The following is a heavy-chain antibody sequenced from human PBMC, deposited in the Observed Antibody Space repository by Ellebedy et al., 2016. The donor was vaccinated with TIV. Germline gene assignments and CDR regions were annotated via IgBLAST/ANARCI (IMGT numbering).Heavy chain of an antibody. CDR2: ISGDGGST. CDR1: GFTFDDYA. Sequence: GESLKISCAASGFTFDDYAMHWVRQAPGKGLEWVSLISGDGGSTYYADSVKGRFTISRDNSKNSLYLQMNSLRTEDTALYYCAKDLTYYYDSSGLDYWGQGTLVTVSS. CDR3: AKDLTYYYDSSGLDY. V-gene: IGHV3-43*02. J-gene: IGHJ4*02. D-gene: IGHD3-22*01.